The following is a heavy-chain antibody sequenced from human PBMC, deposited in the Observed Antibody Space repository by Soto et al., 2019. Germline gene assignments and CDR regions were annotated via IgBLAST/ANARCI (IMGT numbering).Heavy chain of an antibody. Sequence: ASVKVSCKASGYTFTGYYMHWVRQAPGQGLEWMGWINPNSGGTNYAQKFQGWVTMTRDTSISTAYMELSRLRSDDTAVYYCARDTFYHPSTEGIPYQLQYNGMDVWGQGTTVTVSS. CDR1: GYTFTGYY. CDR3: ARDTFYHPSTEGIPYQLQYNGMDV. D-gene: IGHD2-2*01. J-gene: IGHJ6*02. CDR2: INPNSGGT. V-gene: IGHV1-2*04.